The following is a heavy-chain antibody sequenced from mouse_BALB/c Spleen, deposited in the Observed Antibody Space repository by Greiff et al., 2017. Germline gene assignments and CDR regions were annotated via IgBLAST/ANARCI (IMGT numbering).Heavy chain of an antibody. D-gene: IGHD1-1*01. CDR3: ARGATVVEDWYFDV. CDR2: ISYSGST. V-gene: IGHV3-8*02. J-gene: IGHJ1*01. CDR1: GDSITSGY. Sequence: EVKLMESGPSLVKPSQTLSLTCSVTGDSITSGYWNWIRKFPGNKLEYMGYISYSGSTYYNPSLKSRISITRDTSKNQYYLQLNSVTTEDTATYYCARGATVVEDWYFDVWGAGTTVTVSS.